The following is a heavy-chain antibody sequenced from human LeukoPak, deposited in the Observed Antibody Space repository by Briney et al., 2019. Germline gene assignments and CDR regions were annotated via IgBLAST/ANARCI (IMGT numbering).Heavy chain of an antibody. CDR3: ATDHGSGSWNYYAKTFDI. Sequence: GGSLRLSCAASGFTFSSYAMSWVRQAPGKGLEWVSNISGSGGSTNYADSVKGRLTISRDNSKNTLYLQMSSLRAEDTAVYYCATDHGSGSWNYYAKTFDIWGRGTMVTVSS. D-gene: IGHD3-10*01. CDR1: GFTFSSYA. V-gene: IGHV3-23*01. J-gene: IGHJ3*02. CDR2: ISGSGGST.